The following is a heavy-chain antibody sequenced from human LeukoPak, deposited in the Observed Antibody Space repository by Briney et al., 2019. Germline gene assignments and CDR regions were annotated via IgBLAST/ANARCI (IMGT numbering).Heavy chain of an antibody. D-gene: IGHD3-10*01. Sequence: GASVKVSCKASGYTFSDLDFTWVRQAPGQGLEWLGWLSVDNDNTRYGEKFQGRVIMTTDTSANTVYMELKSLRPDDTAVYYCARDHTLPHCITANCGRGGWSDPWGQGTLVTVSS. CDR2: LSVDNDNT. CDR3: ARDHTLPHCITANCGRGGWSDP. J-gene: IGHJ5*02. V-gene: IGHV1-18*01. CDR1: GYTFSDLD.